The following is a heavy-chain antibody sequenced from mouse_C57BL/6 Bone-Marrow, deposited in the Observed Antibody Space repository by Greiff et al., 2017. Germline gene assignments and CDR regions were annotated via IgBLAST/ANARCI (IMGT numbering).Heavy chain of an antibody. CDR3: ARSYDYDDYTMDY. CDR2: MHPNGGSP. D-gene: IGHD2-4*01. V-gene: IGHV1-64*01. CDR1: GYTFTNYW. J-gene: IGHJ4*01. Sequence: QVQLQQPGAELVKPGASVKLSCKASGYTFTNYWMHWVQQRPGHGLEWIGMMHPNGGSPDYNEKFKSEATLSVDKSYRTAYMELSSLTSEDSAVYYCARSYDYDDYTMDYWGQGTSVTVSS.